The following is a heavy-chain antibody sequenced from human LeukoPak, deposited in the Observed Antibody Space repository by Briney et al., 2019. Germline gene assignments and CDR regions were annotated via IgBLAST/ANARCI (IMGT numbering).Heavy chain of an antibody. D-gene: IGHD1-26*01. CDR3: ARRTLVGATHFDY. CDR1: GYTFTGYY. V-gene: IGHV1-2*02. Sequence: GASVKVSCKASGYTFTGYYMHWVRQAPGQGLEWMGWINPNSGGTNYAQKFQGRVTMTRDTSISTAYTELSRLRSDDTAVYYCARRTLVGATHFDYWGQGTLVTVSS. CDR2: INPNSGGT. J-gene: IGHJ4*02.